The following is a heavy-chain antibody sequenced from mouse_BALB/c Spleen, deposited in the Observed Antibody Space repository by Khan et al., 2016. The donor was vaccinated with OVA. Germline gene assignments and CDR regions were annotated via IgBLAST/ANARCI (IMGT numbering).Heavy chain of an antibody. V-gene: IGHV3-2*02. Sequence: EVQLQESGPGLVKPSQSLSLTCTVTGYSITRDYAWNWIRQFPGNKLEWMGYITNSGSTNYNPSLKSRISITRDTSKNPSFLQLNSVTTEDTATYYCASELGRYYAMDYWGQGTSVTVSS. CDR2: ITNSGST. CDR1: GYSITRDYA. CDR3: ASELGRYYAMDY. J-gene: IGHJ4*01. D-gene: IGHD4-1*01.